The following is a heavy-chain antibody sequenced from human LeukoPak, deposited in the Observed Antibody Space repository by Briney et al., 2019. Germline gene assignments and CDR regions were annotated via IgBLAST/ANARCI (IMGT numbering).Heavy chain of an antibody. CDR3: ARGDARDYYGSGSFPFDY. CDR2: INHSGST. D-gene: IGHD3-10*01. Sequence: SETLSLTCAVYGGSFSGYYWSWIRQPPGKGLEWIGEINHSGSTNYNPSLKSRVTISVDTSKNQFSLKLSSVTAADTAVYYCARGDARDYYGSGSFPFDYWGQGTLVTLSS. J-gene: IGHJ4*02. V-gene: IGHV4-34*01. CDR1: GGSFSGYY.